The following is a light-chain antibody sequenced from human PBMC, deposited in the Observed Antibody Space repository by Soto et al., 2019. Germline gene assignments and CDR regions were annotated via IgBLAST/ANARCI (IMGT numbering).Light chain of an antibody. CDR2: DAS. Sequence: EKVMRQSPATLSVSPGERATLSCRARHNISNSLAWHQQKPGQAPRLLIYDASNRATGIPDRFSASGSGTDFTLTISRLEPEDFAVYYCQQYSMAPLTFGQGTKVDIK. J-gene: IGKJ1*01. CDR1: HNISNS. CDR3: QQYSMAPLT. V-gene: IGKV3-20*01.